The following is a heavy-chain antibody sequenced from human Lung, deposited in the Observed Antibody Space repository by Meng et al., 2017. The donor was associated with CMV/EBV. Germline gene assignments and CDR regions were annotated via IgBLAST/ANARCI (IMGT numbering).Heavy chain of an antibody. Sequence: SETLSLTXXXSLGSISNYYWSWIRQPPGKGLEWIGYIYYTGSTNSNPSLKSRVTISIDTSKNQFSLKLISVTAADTAMYYCAATALVRGVRGTYFQHWGQGTLVTFSS. D-gene: IGHD3-10*01. J-gene: IGHJ1*01. CDR2: IYYTGST. V-gene: IGHV4-59*01. CDR1: LGSISNYY. CDR3: AATALVRGVRGTYFQH.